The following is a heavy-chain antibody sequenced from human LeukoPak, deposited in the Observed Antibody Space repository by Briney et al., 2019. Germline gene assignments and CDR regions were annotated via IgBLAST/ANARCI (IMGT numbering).Heavy chain of an antibody. CDR2: IIPIFGTA. CDR1: GYTFTNYG. V-gene: IGHV1-69*13. CDR3: ARTLNGMDV. Sequence: SVKVSCKASGYTFTNYGISWVRQAPGQGLEWMGGIIPIFGTANYAQKFQGRVTITADESTSTAYMELSSLRSEDTAVYYCARTLNGMDVWGQGTTVTVSS. J-gene: IGHJ6*02.